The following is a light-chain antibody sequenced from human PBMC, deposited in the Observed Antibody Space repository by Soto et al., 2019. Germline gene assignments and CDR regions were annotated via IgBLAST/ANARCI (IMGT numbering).Light chain of an antibody. CDR1: QTINSW. CDR2: DAS. Sequence: IPTSAALSSPYPSFGDRATITCRASQTINSWLAWYQQKPGKAPKVLIFDASSLKTGVPSRFSGSGSGTEFTLTISNLQPDDFATYYCQQYDSYSSGPFGQGTKVDIK. J-gene: IGKJ1*01. V-gene: IGKV1-5*01. CDR3: QQYDSYSSGP.